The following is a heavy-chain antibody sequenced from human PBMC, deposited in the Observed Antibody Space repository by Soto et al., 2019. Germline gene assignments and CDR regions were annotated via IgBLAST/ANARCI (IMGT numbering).Heavy chain of an antibody. Sequence: QVQLVQSGAEVTKPGSSVKVSCKASGGTVGNYGISWVRQAPGQVLEWMGGILPRLGLTKFAKGCQGRVTFMADKSTTTAYSELRSVRPEDTAVSYCARDRYSDDVGVLYECADWGQGTLVTVSS. CDR1: GGTVGNYG. J-gene: IGHJ4*02. CDR2: ILPRLGLT. D-gene: IGHD2-8*01. V-gene: IGHV1-69*09. CDR3: ARDRYSDDVGVLYECAD.